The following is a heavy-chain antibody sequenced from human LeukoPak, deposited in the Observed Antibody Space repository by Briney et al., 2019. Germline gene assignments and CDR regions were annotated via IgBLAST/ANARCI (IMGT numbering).Heavy chain of an antibody. CDR3: ARDRYNSHFDY. Sequence: GGSLRLSCAVSGFTFSSYAMHWVRQAPGKGLEWVAVIWYDGSNKYYADSVKGRFTISRDNSKNTLYLQMNSLRAEDTAVYYCARDRYNSHFDYWGQGTLVTVSS. V-gene: IGHV3-33*08. CDR1: GFTFSSYA. J-gene: IGHJ4*02. CDR2: IWYDGSNK. D-gene: IGHD6-13*01.